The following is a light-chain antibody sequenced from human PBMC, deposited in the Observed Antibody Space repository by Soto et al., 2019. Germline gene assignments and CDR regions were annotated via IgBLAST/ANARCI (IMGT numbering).Light chain of an antibody. Sequence: EIVMTQSPATLSVSPGERATLSCRASQSVSNNLAWYQQKPGQAPRLLIYGVSTRATGIPARFSGSGSGTEFTLTISSLQSEDFAVYYCQQYNNWPWTFGQGTKVDI. V-gene: IGKV3-15*01. J-gene: IGKJ1*01. CDR3: QQYNNWPWT. CDR1: QSVSNN. CDR2: GVS.